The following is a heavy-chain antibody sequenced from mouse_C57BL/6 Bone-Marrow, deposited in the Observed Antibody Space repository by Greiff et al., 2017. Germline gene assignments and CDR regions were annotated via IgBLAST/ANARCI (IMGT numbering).Heavy chain of an antibody. D-gene: IGHD1-1*01. Sequence: QVQLQQSGTVLARPGASVKLSCKASGYTFTSYWMHWVKQRPGQGLEWIGEIDPSDSYTNYNQKFKGKSTLTVDKSSSTAYMQLSSLTSEDSAVYYCARSGTTVVAPHWYFDVWGTGTTVTVSS. CDR1: GYTFTSYW. CDR2: IDPSDSYT. J-gene: IGHJ1*03. CDR3: ARSGTTVVAPHWYFDV. V-gene: IGHV1-69*01.